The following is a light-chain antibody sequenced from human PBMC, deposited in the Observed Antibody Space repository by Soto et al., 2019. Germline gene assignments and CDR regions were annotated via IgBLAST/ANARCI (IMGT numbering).Light chain of an antibody. CDR1: QSGRSD. J-gene: IGKJ4*01. Sequence: EIVMTQSPATLSVSPGEGATLSCRASQSGRSDLAWYQHKPGLAPRLLIYGVSTRATGIPVRFSGSGSGTEFTLSISSLQSEDSAIYYCQHYNNLPLTFGGGTKVDIK. V-gene: IGKV3-15*01. CDR2: GVS. CDR3: QHYNNLPLT.